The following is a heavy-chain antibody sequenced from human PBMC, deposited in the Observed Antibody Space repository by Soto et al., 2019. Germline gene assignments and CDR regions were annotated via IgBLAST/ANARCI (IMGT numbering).Heavy chain of an antibody. Sequence: SETLSLTCAVYGGSFSGYYWSWIRQPPGKGLEWIGEINHSGSTNYNPSLKSRVTISVDTSKNQFSLKLSSVTAADTAVYYCARSGRVQLLDVIRNWFDPWGQGXLVTVSS. J-gene: IGHJ5*02. V-gene: IGHV4-34*01. CDR1: GGSFSGYY. CDR2: INHSGST. D-gene: IGHD2-2*01. CDR3: ARSGRVQLLDVIRNWFDP.